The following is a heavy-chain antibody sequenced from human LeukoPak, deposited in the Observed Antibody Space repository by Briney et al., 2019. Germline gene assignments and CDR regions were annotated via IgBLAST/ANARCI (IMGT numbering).Heavy chain of an antibody. V-gene: IGHV1-69*06. CDR3: ARDGDNIVVVVAATPSWFDP. D-gene: IGHD2-15*01. J-gene: IGHJ5*02. CDR2: IMPMFGKT. Sequence: GASVKVSCKASGGTFSSYDISWVRQAPGQGLEWMGGIMPMFGKTNYAQKFQGRVTTTADKATSTAYMELSSLRSDDTAVYYCARDGDNIVVVVAATPSWFDPWGQGTLVTVSS. CDR1: GGTFSSYD.